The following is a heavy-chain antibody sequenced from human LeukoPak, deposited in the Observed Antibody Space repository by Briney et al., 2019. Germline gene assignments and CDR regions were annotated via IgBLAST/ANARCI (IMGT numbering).Heavy chain of an antibody. D-gene: IGHD6-13*01. CDR3: APAAAD. CDR1: GFTFSSYA. J-gene: IGHJ4*02. V-gene: IGHV3-30-3*01. Sequence: GGSLRLSCAASGFTFSSYAMPWVRQAPGKGLEWVAVISYDGSNKYYADSVKGRFTISRDNSKNTLYLQMNSLRAEDTAVYYCAPAAADWGQGTLVTVSS. CDR2: ISYDGSNK.